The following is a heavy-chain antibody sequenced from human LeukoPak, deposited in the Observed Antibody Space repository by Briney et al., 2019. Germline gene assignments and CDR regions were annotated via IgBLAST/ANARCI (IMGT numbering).Heavy chain of an antibody. V-gene: IGHV4-39*07. CDR2: IYYTGST. Sequence: SETLSLTCTVSGGSISTSRYYWGWIRQPPGKGLEWIGSIYYTGSTYYNPSLKSRVTISVDTSKNQFSLKLSSVTAADTAVYYCARDSDDSNFFDYWGQGTLVTVSS. CDR3: ARDSDDSNFFDY. D-gene: IGHD3-22*01. CDR1: GGSISTSRYY. J-gene: IGHJ4*02.